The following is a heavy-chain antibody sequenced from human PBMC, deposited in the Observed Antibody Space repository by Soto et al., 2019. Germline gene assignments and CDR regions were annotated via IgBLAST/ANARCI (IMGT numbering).Heavy chain of an antibody. J-gene: IGHJ6*02. CDR1: GYTFTSYG. Sequence: ASVKVSCKASGYTFTSYGISWVRQAPGQGLEWMGWISAYNGNTNYAQKLQGRVTMTTDTSTSTAYMELRSLRSDDTAVYYCARDIPLLWFGELLYDYYYGMDVCGQRTTVTVSS. V-gene: IGHV1-18*04. CDR2: ISAYNGNT. CDR3: ARDIPLLWFGELLYDYYYGMDV. D-gene: IGHD3-10*01.